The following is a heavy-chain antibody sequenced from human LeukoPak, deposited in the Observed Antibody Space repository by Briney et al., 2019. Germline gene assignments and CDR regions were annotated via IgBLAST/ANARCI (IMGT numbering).Heavy chain of an antibody. CDR3: ARRISGASYAFDI. CDR2: MYTGGST. CDR1: GFIVSRNY. V-gene: IGHV3-53*01. J-gene: IGHJ3*02. Sequence: PGGSLRLSCAASGFIVSRNYMRWVRQAPGGGLEWVSVMYTGGSTYYADSVKGRFTISRDNSKHTLNLQMNSLRAEDTALYYCARRISGASYAFDIWGKGTIVTVAS.